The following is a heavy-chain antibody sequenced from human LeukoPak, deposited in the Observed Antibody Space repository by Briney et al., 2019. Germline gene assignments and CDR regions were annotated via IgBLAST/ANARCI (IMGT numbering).Heavy chain of an antibody. V-gene: IGHV5-51*01. J-gene: IGHJ5*02. CDR2: IYPGDSRT. CDR1: GYTFTNYW. Sequence: GESLKISCEGFGYTFTNYWIGWVRQMPGKGLEWMGVIYPGDSRTRYSPSFQGQVTISADKSINTAYLQWSSLKASDTAIYYYACRDFSSTWSGPWGQGTLVTVSS. CDR3: ACRDFSSTWSGP. D-gene: IGHD6-13*01.